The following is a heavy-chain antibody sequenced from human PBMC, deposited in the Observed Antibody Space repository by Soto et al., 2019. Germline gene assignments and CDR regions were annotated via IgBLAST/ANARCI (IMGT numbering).Heavy chain of an antibody. J-gene: IGHJ3*01. CDR3: ARGDFYDSSGSFADAFPV. Sequence: EVQLVESGGGLVQPGGSLRLSCAASGFTFNTYWMSWVRQAPGKGLEWVANIRQDGSETYYVDSVQGRFTLSRENVKHSRHREMNSLRAEDTAVYYCARGDFYDSSGSFADAFPVWGQGTMVTVSS. D-gene: IGHD3-22*01. V-gene: IGHV3-7*05. CDR1: GFTFNTYW. CDR2: IRQDGSET.